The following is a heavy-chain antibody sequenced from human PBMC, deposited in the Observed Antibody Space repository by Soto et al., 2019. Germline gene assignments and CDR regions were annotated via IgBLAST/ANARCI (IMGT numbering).Heavy chain of an antibody. CDR1: GGSISSYY. Sequence: SETLSLTCTVSGGSISSYYWSWIRQPPGKGLEWIGYIYYSGSTNYNPSLKSRVTISVDTSKNQFSLKLSSVTAADTAVYYCARGGRVRGRPPYYYYGMDVWGQGTTVTVSS. CDR3: ARGGRVRGRPPYYYYGMDV. V-gene: IGHV4-59*01. D-gene: IGHD3-16*01. J-gene: IGHJ6*02. CDR2: IYYSGST.